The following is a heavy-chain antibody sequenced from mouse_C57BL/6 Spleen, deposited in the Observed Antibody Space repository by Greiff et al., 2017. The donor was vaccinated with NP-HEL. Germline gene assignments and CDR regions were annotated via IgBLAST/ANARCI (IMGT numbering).Heavy chain of an antibody. D-gene: IGHD2-4*01. CDR2: INPNNGGT. CDR1: GYTFTDYY. V-gene: IGHV1-26*01. J-gene: IGHJ1*03. Sequence: EVQLQQSGPELVKPGASVKISCKASGYTFTDYYMNWVKQSHGKSLEWIGDINPNNGGTSYNQKFKGKATLTVDKSSSTAYMELRSLTSEDSAVYYCARGGYDYDGYFDVWGTGTTVTVSS. CDR3: ARGGYDYDGYFDV.